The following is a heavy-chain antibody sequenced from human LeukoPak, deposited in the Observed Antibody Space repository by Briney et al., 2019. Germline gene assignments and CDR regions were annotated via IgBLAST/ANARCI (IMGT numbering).Heavy chain of an antibody. Sequence: GGSLRLSCAASGFTFSSYGMSWVRQAPGKGLEWVSAISGSGGSTYNADSVKGRFTISRDNSKNTLYLQMNSLRAEDTAVYYCAKGGGDYENYYYYYMDVWGKGTTVTVSS. J-gene: IGHJ6*03. V-gene: IGHV3-23*01. CDR2: ISGSGGST. D-gene: IGHD4-17*01. CDR1: GFTFSSYG. CDR3: AKGGGDYENYYYYYMDV.